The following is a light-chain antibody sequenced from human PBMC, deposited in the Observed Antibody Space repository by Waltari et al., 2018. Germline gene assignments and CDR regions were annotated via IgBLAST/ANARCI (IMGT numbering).Light chain of an antibody. CDR2: DAS. J-gene: IGKJ4*01. CDR3: QQYNSYSLT. Sequence: DIQMTQSPSTLSASVGDRVTITCRASQSFSSWLAWYQQKPGKAPKLLIYDASSLESGVPSRVSGSGSGTEFTLTISSLQPDDFATYYCQQYNSYSLTFGGGTKVEIK. V-gene: IGKV1-5*01. CDR1: QSFSSW.